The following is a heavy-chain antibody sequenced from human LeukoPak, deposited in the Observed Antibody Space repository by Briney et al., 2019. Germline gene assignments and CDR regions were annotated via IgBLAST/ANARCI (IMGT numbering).Heavy chain of an antibody. CDR3: ARRGIAVAGTGGY. J-gene: IGHJ4*02. CDR2: ISSSSSYI. V-gene: IGHV3-21*01. Sequence: GGSLRLSCAASGFTFSSYSMNWVRQAPGKGLEWVSSISSSSSYIYYADSVKGRFTISRDNAKNSLYLQMNSLRAEDTAVYYCARRGIAVAGTGGYWGQGTLVTVSS. CDR1: GFTFSSYS. D-gene: IGHD6-19*01.